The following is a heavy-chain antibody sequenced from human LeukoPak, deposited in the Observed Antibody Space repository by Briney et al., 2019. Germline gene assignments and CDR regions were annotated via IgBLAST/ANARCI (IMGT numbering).Heavy chain of an antibody. CDR3: ARLYSSSLGYYFDY. CDR2: IYYSGST. Sequence: SETLSLTCAVSGGSFSIYYWSWIRQPPGKGLEWIGYIYYSGSTNYNPSLKSRVTISVDTSKNQFSLKLSSVTAADTAVYYCARLYSSSLGYYFDYWGQGTLVTVSS. D-gene: IGHD6-13*01. J-gene: IGHJ4*02. CDR1: GGSFSIYY. V-gene: IGHV4-59*08.